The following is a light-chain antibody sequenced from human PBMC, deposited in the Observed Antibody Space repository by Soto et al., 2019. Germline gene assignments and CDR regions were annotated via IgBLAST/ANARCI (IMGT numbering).Light chain of an antibody. J-gene: IGKJ5*01. CDR1: QSVSSY. CDR3: QQRNNWPAIS. V-gene: IGKV3-11*01. Sequence: EIVLTQSPATLSLSPGERATLSCRASQSVSSYLAWYQQKPGQAPRLLIYDASNRATGIPARFSGSGSRTDFTLNISSLEPEDFAVYYCQQRNNWPAISFGQGTRLEIK. CDR2: DAS.